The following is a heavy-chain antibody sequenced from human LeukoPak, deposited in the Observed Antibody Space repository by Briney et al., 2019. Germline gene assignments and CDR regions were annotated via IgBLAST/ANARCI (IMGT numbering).Heavy chain of an antibody. CDR2: IYYRGST. CDR3: ARGESYYGSGSYKFRSFDY. CDR1: GGSISSGDYY. Sequence: SQTLSLTCTVSGGSISSGDYYWRWIRQPPGKGLEWIGYIYYRGSTYYNPSLKSRVTISVDTSKNQFSLKLSSVTAADTAVYYCARGESYYGSGSYKFRSFDYWGQGTLVTVSS. J-gene: IGHJ4*02. V-gene: IGHV4-30-4*01. D-gene: IGHD3-10*01.